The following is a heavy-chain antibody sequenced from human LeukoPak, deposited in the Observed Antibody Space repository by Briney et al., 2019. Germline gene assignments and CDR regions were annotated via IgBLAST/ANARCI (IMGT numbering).Heavy chain of an antibody. Sequence: PGGSLRLSCAASGFTFSRYGMHWVRQAPGKGLEWVAFIRYDGSNKYYADSVKGRFTISRDNSKNTLYLQMNSLRAEDTAVYYCAKDSKDYYYYMDVWGRRTTVTVSS. J-gene: IGHJ6*03. CDR1: GFTFSRYG. V-gene: IGHV3-30*02. CDR3: AKDSKDYYYYMDV. CDR2: IRYDGSNK.